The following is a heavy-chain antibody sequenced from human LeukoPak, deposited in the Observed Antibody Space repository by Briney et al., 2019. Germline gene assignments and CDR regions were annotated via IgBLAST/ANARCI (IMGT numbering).Heavy chain of an antibody. CDR2: ISSSSSYI. Sequence: GGSLRLSCAASGFTFSSYSMNWVRQAPGKGLEWVSSISSSSSYIYYADSVKGRFTISRDNAKNSLYLQMNSLRAEDTAVYYCARGLLAYGGNGLYRHRNLYYFDYWGQGTLVTVSS. D-gene: IGHD4-23*01. CDR3: ARGLLAYGGNGLYRHRNLYYFDY. V-gene: IGHV3-21*01. J-gene: IGHJ4*02. CDR1: GFTFSSYS.